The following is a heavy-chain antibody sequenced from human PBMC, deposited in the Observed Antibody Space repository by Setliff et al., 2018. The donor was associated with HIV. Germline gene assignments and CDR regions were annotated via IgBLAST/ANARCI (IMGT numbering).Heavy chain of an antibody. CDR1: GFTFSSYW. V-gene: IGHV3-74*03. CDR3: AQAQTSVSGSYYQYLQH. D-gene: IGHD3-10*01. J-gene: IGHJ1*01. CDR2: LNTDGSST. Sequence: LRLSCAASGFTFSSYWMHWVRQAPGKGLVWVSRLNTDGSSTKYADSVKGRFTISRDNSKNTLYLRMNSLRAEDTAVYYCAQAQTSVSGSYYQYLQHWGQGTLVTVSS.